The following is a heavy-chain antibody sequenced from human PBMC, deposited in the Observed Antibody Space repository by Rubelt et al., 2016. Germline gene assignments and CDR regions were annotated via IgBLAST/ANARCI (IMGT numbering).Heavy chain of an antibody. CDR1: GGSISSSSYY. D-gene: IGHD3-22*01. V-gene: IGHV4-39*01. CDR2: ISSSGSI. J-gene: IGHJ4*02. Sequence: QLQLQESGPGLVKPSETLSLTCTVSGGSISSSSYYWGWIRQPPGKGLEWIGSISSSGSIYYNPSLQSRLTLSVGTSKNQFSLRLGSVTAAETAVYYWARHYYDSSGYYLEGFDYWGQGTLVTVSS. CDR3: ARHYYDSSGYYLEGFDY.